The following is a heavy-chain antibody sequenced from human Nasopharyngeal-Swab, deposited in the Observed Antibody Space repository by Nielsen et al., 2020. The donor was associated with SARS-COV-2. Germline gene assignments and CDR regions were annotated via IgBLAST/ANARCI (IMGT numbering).Heavy chain of an antibody. V-gene: IGHV4-39*01. J-gene: IGHJ5*02. CDR3: ARRAFSSTSLWFDP. CDR1: GGSISSGSYY. CDR2: IYYTGST. Sequence: SETLSLTCTVSGGSISSGSYYWGWIRQPPGKGLEWIGIIYYTGSTYYSPSLKSRVTISVDTSKNQFSLKLSSVTAADTAVYYCARRAFSSTSLWFDPWGQGTLVTVSS. D-gene: IGHD6-19*01.